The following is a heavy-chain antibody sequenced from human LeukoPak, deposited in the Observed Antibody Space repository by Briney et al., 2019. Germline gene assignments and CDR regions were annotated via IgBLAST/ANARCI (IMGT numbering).Heavy chain of an antibody. CDR2: IFPSGGEI. J-gene: IGHJ4*02. CDR1: GFTFSTFA. D-gene: IGHD2-8*02. CDR3: ATYRQVLLPFES. Sequence: GGSLRLSCAASGFTFSTFAMIWVRQPPGKGLEWVSSIFPSGGEIHYADSVRGRFTISRDNSKSTLSLQMNSLRAEDTAIYYGATYRQVLLPFESWGQGTLVTVSS. V-gene: IGHV3-23*01.